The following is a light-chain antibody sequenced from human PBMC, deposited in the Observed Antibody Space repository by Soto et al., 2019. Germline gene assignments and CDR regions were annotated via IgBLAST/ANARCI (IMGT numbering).Light chain of an antibody. V-gene: IGKV3-11*01. Sequence: EIVMTQSPATLSVSPGETTRLSCRASQSINSDVAWYQQKVGQTPRLLIHGASTRATGIAARFSGSGSGTDFTLTISSLEPEDFAVYYCQQRANSLTFGGGTKVDIK. J-gene: IGKJ4*01. CDR3: QQRANSLT. CDR1: QSINSD. CDR2: GAS.